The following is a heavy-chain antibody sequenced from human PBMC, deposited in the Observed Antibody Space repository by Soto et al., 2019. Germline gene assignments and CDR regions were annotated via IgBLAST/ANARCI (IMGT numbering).Heavy chain of an antibody. Sequence: SETLSLTCTVSAASFSKYYWTWIRQPPGKGLEWIGYIYFNGNTNYNPSLKRRVTISVDTSKKQISLNLTSVTDADTAVYFCASVTFGGVGLAHWGQGTLVTVSS. CDR3: ASVTFGGVGLAH. CDR2: IYFNGNT. CDR1: AASFSKYY. J-gene: IGHJ4*02. D-gene: IGHD3-16*01. V-gene: IGHV4-59*13.